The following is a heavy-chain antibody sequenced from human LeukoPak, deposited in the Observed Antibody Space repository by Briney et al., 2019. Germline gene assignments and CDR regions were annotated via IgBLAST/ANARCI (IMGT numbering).Heavy chain of an antibody. Sequence: GGSLRLSCAASGFTLSNYAMHWVRQAPGKGLEWVALISYDGSNKYYADSVKGRFTISRDNSKNSLYLQMNSLRAEDTAVYYCARDEGRYYDSSGYPRVQHWGQGTLVTVSS. CDR1: GFTLSNYA. V-gene: IGHV3-30*03. CDR2: ISYDGSNK. CDR3: ARDEGRYYDSSGYPRVQH. D-gene: IGHD3-22*01. J-gene: IGHJ1*01.